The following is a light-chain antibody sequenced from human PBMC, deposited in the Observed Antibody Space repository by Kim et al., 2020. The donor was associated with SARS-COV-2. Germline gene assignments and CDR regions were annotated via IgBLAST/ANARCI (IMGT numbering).Light chain of an antibody. V-gene: IGLV3-21*01. CDR1: NIGGHS. J-gene: IGLJ1*01. CDR2: YDS. CDR3: QVWDTDTDHYV. Sequence: APVQTARITCVRNNIGGHSVNWYQQKPGQAPVLVMYYDSDRPSGIPERFSGSKSANTATLTISRVEAGDEADYYCQVWDTDTDHYVFGTGTKVTVL.